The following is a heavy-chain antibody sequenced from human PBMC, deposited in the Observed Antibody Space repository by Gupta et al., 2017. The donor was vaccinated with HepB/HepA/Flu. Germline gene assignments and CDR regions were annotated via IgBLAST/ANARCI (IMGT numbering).Heavy chain of an antibody. CDR1: GFPVSSNY. CDR2: IYSGGST. V-gene: IGHV3-66*01. Sequence: EVQLVESGGGLVQPGGSLRLSCAASGFPVSSNYMGWVRQAPGKGLEWVSVIYSGGSTYYADSVKGRFTISRDNSKNTLYLQMNSLRAEDTAVYYCARVGYPTRQKYFQHWGQGTLVTVSS. D-gene: IGHD1-1*01. CDR3: ARVGYPTRQKYFQH. J-gene: IGHJ1*01.